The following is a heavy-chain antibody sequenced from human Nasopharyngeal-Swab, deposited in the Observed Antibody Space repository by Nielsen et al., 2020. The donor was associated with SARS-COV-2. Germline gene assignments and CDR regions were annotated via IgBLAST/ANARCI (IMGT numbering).Heavy chain of an antibody. J-gene: IGHJ6*02. CDR3: ARYPSSSWSSYGMDV. D-gene: IGHD6-13*01. Sequence: WMRHSPGRGLVWIGYIYYTGSTYCNPPLKSRVTISVDTSKNQFSLKLTSVTATDTAVYYCARYPSSSWSSYGMDVWGQGTTVTVSS. CDR2: IYYTGST. V-gene: IGHV4-31*02.